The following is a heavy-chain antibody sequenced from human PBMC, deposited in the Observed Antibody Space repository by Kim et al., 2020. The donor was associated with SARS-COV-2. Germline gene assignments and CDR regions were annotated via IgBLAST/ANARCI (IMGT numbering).Heavy chain of an antibody. CDR1: GFTFSGYA. Sequence: GGSLRLSCVASGFTFSGYAMSWVRQAPGTGLEWVSTISGSGGSTYYADSVKGRFTISRDNSKNTLYLQMNNLRAEDTAVYYCADLSIAASIYGMDVWGPG. V-gene: IGHV3-23*01. CDR2: ISGSGGST. CDR3: ADLSIAASIYGMDV. D-gene: IGHD6-6*01. J-gene: IGHJ6*02.